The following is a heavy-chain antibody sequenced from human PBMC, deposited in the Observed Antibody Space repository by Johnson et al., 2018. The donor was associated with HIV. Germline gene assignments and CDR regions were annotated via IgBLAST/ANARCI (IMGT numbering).Heavy chain of an antibody. CDR1: GLSFSNFG. D-gene: IGHD1-26*01. J-gene: IGHJ3*02. V-gene: IGHV3-33*08. CDR3: ASEAKHHVGANRVSSFDI. CDR2: ISFDGNLK. Sequence: VQLVESGGGVVQPGKSLTLSCVVSGLSFSNFGIHWVRQAPGKGPEWVAVISFDGNLKKYADSVKGRFTISRDNSKNTLYLQMNSLRAEDTAVYYCASEAKHHVGANRVSSFDIWGQGTMVTVSS.